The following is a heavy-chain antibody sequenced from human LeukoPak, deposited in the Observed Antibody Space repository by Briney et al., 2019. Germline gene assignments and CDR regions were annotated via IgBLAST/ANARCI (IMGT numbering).Heavy chain of an antibody. CDR3: ARHAIYGDYAGPLDY. CDR1: GYSFTSYW. Sequence: GESLKISCKGSGYSFTSYWIGWVRQMPGKGLEWMGIIYPGDSDTRYSPSFQGQVTISADKSISTAYLQWSSLKASDTAMYYCARHAIYGDYAGPLDYWGQGTLVTVSS. CDR2: IYPGDSDT. J-gene: IGHJ4*02. D-gene: IGHD4-17*01. V-gene: IGHV5-51*01.